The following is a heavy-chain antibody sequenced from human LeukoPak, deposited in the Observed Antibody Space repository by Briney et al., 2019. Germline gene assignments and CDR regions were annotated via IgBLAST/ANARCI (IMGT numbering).Heavy chain of an antibody. V-gene: IGHV3-74*01. CDR2: INTDGTIT. D-gene: IGHD3-22*01. CDR1: GYTFSRYW. J-gene: IGHJ4*02. Sequence: PGGSLRLSCAASGYTFSRYWIHWVRQAPGKGLVWVSRINTDGTITTYADSVKGRFTISRDNAKNILYLQMNSLRVEDTAVYYCARDFSGYGDYWGQGTLVTVSS. CDR3: ARDFSGYGDY.